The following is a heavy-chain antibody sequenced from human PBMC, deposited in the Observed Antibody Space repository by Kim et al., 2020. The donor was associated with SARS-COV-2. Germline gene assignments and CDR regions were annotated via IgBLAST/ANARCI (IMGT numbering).Heavy chain of an antibody. J-gene: IGHJ6*02. CDR2: IYPGDSDT. CDR3: ARSNVVYGMDV. Sequence: GESLKISCTGSGYGFTSYWIGWVRQMPGKGLEWMGIIYPGDSDTRYRPSFQGQVTMSVDKSISSAYLQWSSLKASDTAIYYCARSNVVYGMDVWGQGTTV. D-gene: IGHD2-15*01. V-gene: IGHV5-51*01. CDR1: GYGFTSYW.